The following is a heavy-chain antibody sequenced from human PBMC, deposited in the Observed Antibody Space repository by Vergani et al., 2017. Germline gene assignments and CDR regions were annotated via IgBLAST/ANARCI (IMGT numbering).Heavy chain of an antibody. D-gene: IGHD6-19*01. Sequence: QVQLVQSGAEVKKPGASVKVSCKASGYTFTSYAMHWVRQAPGQRLEWMGWINAGNGNTKYSQKFQGRVTITRDTSASTAYMELSSLRSEDTAVYYCARAIVSSGRGGYYSDSWGQGTLVTVSS. V-gene: IGHV1-3*01. CDR1: GYTFTSYA. J-gene: IGHJ4*02. CDR3: ARAIVSSGRGGYYSDS. CDR2: INAGNGNT.